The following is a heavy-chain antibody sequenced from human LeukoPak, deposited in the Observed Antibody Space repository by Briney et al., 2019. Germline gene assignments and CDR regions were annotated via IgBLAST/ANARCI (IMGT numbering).Heavy chain of an antibody. J-gene: IGHJ6*02. CDR3: ARDRVMTIFGVVTNVQYYYGMDV. CDR1: GYTFTSYA. Sequence: ASVKVSCKASGYTFTSYAMHWVRQAPGQRLEWMGWINAGNGNTKYSQKFQGRVTITRDTSASTAYMELSSLRSEDTAVYYCARDRVMTIFGVVTNVQYYYGMDVWGQGTTVTVSS. V-gene: IGHV1-3*01. D-gene: IGHD3-3*01. CDR2: INAGNGNT.